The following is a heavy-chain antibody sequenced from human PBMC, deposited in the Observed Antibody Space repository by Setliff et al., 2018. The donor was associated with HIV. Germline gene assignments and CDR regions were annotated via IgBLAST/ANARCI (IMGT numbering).Heavy chain of an antibody. CDR1: GGSISEYY. CDR2: IDYSGST. J-gene: IGHJ4*02. D-gene: IGHD4-17*01. V-gene: IGHV4-59*12. CDR3: ARYDYGDFDY. Sequence: SETLSLTCTVSGGSISEYYWSWIRQPPGKGLEWIGYIDYSGSTNYNPSLKSRVTISVDTSKNQFSLNLSSVTAADTAVYYCARYDYGDFDYWGQGTPVTVS.